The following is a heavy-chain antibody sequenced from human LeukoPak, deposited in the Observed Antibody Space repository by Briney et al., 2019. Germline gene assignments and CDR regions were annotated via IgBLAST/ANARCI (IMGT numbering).Heavy chain of an antibody. D-gene: IGHD3-22*01. V-gene: IGHV3-21*01. CDR3: ARDYFDSSDYPQTYYYYYMDV. Sequence: GGSLRLSCAASGFTFSRYSMNWVRQAPGKGLEWVASISSTSTFIYSADSVKGRFTISRDTAKNSLFLQMNGLRAEDTAIYNCARDYFDSSDYPQTYYYYYMDVWGKGTTVTVSS. J-gene: IGHJ6*03. CDR2: ISSTSTFI. CDR1: GFTFSRYS.